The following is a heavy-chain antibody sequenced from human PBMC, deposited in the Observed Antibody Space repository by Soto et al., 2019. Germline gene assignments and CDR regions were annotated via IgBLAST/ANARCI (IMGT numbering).Heavy chain of an antibody. Sequence: SETLSLTCTVSGVSISGSRYYWGWIRQPPGRGLEWIGNIYYSGSTYYTPALKSRVTLSVDTSKNPFSLNLNSVTAADTAVYYCARGGIPPSGYGIAYAMDVWGQGTTVTVS. CDR1: GVSISGSRYY. V-gene: IGHV4-39*01. CDR2: IYYSGST. CDR3: ARGGIPPSGYGIAYAMDV. D-gene: IGHD1-26*01. J-gene: IGHJ6*02.